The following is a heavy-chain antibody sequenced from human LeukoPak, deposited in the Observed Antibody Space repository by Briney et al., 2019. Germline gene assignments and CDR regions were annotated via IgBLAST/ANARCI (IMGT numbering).Heavy chain of an antibody. Sequence: PGGSLRLSSAASGFTFSSYVMHCVRQAPGKGLEWVAVISYDGSNKYYADSVKRRFTISRDNSKNTLYLQMNSLRAEDTTVYYCAKDFSGYDYNLYAFDIWGQGTMVTVSS. CDR1: GFTFSSYV. CDR3: AKDFSGYDYNLYAFDI. D-gene: IGHD5-12*01. J-gene: IGHJ3*02. CDR2: ISYDGSNK. V-gene: IGHV3-30*18.